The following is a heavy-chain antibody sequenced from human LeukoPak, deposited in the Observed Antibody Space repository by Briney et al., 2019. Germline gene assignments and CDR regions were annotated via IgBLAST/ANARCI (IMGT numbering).Heavy chain of an antibody. V-gene: IGHV4-4*07. J-gene: IGHJ4*02. D-gene: IGHD4-23*01. Sequence: PSETLSLTCTVSGGSISNYYWSWIRQPAGKGLEWIGRINTSGGTNCNPSLKSRVTMSVDTSKNQFSLKLTSETAADTAVYYCAREIATSGGNSRAFDYWGQGTLVTVSS. CDR2: INTSGGT. CDR1: GGSISNYY. CDR3: AREIATSGGNSRAFDY.